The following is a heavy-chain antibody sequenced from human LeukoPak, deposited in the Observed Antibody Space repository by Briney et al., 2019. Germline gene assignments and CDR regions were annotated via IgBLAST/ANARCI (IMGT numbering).Heavy chain of an antibody. V-gene: IGHV3-23*01. Sequence: GGSLGLSCAASGFTFSSYAMSWVRQAPGKGLEWVSAISGSGGSTYYADSVKGRFTISRDNSKNTLYLQMNSLRAEDTAVYYCAKAGDAYDFWSGYHDYFDYWGQGTLVTVSS. CDR2: ISGSGGST. CDR1: GFTFSSYA. D-gene: IGHD3-3*01. CDR3: AKAGDAYDFWSGYHDYFDY. J-gene: IGHJ4*02.